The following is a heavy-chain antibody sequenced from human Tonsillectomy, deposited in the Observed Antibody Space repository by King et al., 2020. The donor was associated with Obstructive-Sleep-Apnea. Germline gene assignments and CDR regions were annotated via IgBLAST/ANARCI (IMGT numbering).Heavy chain of an antibody. CDR1: GFTFSSYA. CDR3: ARDHYLPATGYYYYYGMDV. V-gene: IGHV3-30-3*01. Sequence: VQLVESGGGVVQPGRSLRLSCAASGFTFSSYAMHWVHQAPGKGLEWVAVISYDGSNKYYADSVKGRFTISRDNSKNTLYLQMNSLRAEDTAVYYCARDHYLPATGYYYYYGMDVWGQGTTVTVSS. J-gene: IGHJ6*02. CDR2: ISYDGSNK. D-gene: IGHD1-1*01.